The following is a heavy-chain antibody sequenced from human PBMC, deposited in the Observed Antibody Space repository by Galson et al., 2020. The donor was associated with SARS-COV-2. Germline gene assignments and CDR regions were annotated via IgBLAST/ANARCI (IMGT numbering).Heavy chain of an antibody. Sequence: GESLKISCAASGFTFSSYGMHWVRQAPGKGLEWVAVISYDGSNKYYADSVKGRFTISRDNSKNTLYLQMNSLRAEDTAVYYCAKCGEQLELYYYYGMDVWGQGTTVTVSS. CDR1: GFTFSSYG. CDR3: AKCGEQLELYYYYGMDV. V-gene: IGHV3-30*18. D-gene: IGHD6-6*01. CDR2: ISYDGSNK. J-gene: IGHJ6*02.